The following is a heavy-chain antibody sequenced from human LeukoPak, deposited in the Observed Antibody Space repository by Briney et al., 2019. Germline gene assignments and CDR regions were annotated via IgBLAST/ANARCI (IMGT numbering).Heavy chain of an antibody. CDR2: INPSGGST. D-gene: IGHD3-10*01. J-gene: IGHJ3*02. CDR1: GYTFTSYY. Sequence: GASVKVSFKASGYTFTSYYMHWVRQAPGQGLEWMGIINPSGGSTNYAQKFQGRVTMTRDTSTSTVYMELSSLRSEDTAVYYCASLAVREIPDAFDIWGQGTMVTVSS. V-gene: IGHV1-46*01. CDR3: ASLAVREIPDAFDI.